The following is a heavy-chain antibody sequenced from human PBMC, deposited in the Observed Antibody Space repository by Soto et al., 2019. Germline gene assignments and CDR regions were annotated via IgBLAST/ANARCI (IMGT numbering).Heavy chain of an antibody. CDR3: AGTYRYGSLARRDYYYYGTDV. V-gene: IGHV4-59*01. D-gene: IGHD5-18*01. CDR1: GGSISSYY. CDR2: IYYSGST. J-gene: IGHJ6*02. Sequence: SETLSLTCFVSGGSISSYYWSWIRQPPGKGLEWSGYIYYSGSTNYNPPLKSRVTISVDTSKNQFPLKLSSVTAADTAVYYCAGTYRYGSLARRDYYYYGTDVRGQGPAVTVSS.